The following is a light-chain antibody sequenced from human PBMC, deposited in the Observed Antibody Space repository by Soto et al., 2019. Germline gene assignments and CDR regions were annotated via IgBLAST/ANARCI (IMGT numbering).Light chain of an antibody. CDR2: DAS. Sequence: DIQLTQSPSTLSASVGDRVTITCRASHSISSWLAWYQQKPGKAPKLLIYDASTLESGVRSRFSGSGSGTEFTLTITSLQSDDFATYYCQQYNSYSLFTFGPGTRVDIK. CDR1: HSISSW. J-gene: IGKJ3*01. V-gene: IGKV1-5*01. CDR3: QQYNSYSLFT.